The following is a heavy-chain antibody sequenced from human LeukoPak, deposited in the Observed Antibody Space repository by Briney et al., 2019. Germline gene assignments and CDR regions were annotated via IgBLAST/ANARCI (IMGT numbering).Heavy chain of an antibody. V-gene: IGHV3-15*07. D-gene: IGHD5-18*01. CDR1: GFTFSNAW. CDR2: IKSKTDGGTT. J-gene: IGHJ4*02. Sequence: GGSLRLSCAASGFTFSNAWMNWVRQAPGKGLEWVGRIKSKTDGGTTDYAAPVKGRFTISRDDSKNTLYLQMSSLRAEDTAVYYCAKKRGYSYGAIDYWGQGTLVTVSS. CDR3: AKKRGYSYGAIDY.